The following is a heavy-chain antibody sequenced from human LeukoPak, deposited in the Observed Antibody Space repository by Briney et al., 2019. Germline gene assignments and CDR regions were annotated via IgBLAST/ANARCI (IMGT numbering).Heavy chain of an antibody. Sequence: PSETLSLTCAVSGVSISRYYWSWIRQPAGKGLEWIGRIYTSGSANYNPSLKSRVTISVDKSKNQFSLNLNSVTAADTAVYYCARASGDYNYYYMDVWGEGTTVTVSS. D-gene: IGHD4-17*01. CDR1: GVSISRYY. V-gene: IGHV4-4*07. CDR2: IYTSGSA. J-gene: IGHJ6*03. CDR3: ARASGDYNYYYMDV.